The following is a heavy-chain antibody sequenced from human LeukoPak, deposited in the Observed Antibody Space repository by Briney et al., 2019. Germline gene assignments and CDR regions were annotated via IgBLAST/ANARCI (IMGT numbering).Heavy chain of an antibody. CDR3: ARDREYYDFWSVGDAFDI. Sequence: TGGSLRLSCAASGFTVSSNYMSWVRQAPGKGLEWVSVIYSGGGTYYADSVKGRFTISRDNSKNTLYLQMNSLRAEDTAVYYCARDREYYDFWSVGDAFDIWGQGTMVTVSS. V-gene: IGHV3-66*01. J-gene: IGHJ3*02. CDR2: IYSGGGT. CDR1: GFTVSSNY. D-gene: IGHD3-3*01.